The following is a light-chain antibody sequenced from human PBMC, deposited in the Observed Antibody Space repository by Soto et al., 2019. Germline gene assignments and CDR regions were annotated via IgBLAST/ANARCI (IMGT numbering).Light chain of an antibody. CDR2: KAS. V-gene: IGKV1-5*03. CDR3: QHYNSYSEA. Sequence: DIEMTQSPSTLSGSVGDRVTITCRASQTISSWLAWYQQRPGKPPKLLIYKASTLKSGVPSRFSGRGSGTEFTLTISRLQTDDFETYSCQHYNSYSEAFGQGTKVDI. CDR1: QTISSW. J-gene: IGKJ1*01.